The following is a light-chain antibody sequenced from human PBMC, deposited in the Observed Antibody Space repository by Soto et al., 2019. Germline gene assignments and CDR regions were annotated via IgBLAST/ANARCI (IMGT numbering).Light chain of an antibody. J-gene: IGKJ4*01. CDR3: QQYSSWPLT. CDR2: GAS. Sequence: ETVMTQSPATLSVSPGERVTLSCRASQSVDSRLAWYQQKPGQAPRLLIFGASTRATGIPASFSGSGSETDVTLTISSLQCEDFAVYYCQQYSSWPLTFGGGTKVDLK. V-gene: IGKV3-15*01. CDR1: QSVDSR.